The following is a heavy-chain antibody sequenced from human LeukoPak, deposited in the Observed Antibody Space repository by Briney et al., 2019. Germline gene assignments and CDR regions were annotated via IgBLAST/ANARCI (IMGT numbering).Heavy chain of an antibody. CDR2: IYYSGST. J-gene: IGHJ4*02. CDR1: GGSISSGGYY. Sequence: SETLSLTCTVSGGSISSGGYYWSWIRLHPGKGLEWIGYIYYSGSTYYNPSLKSRVTISVDTSKNQFSLKLSSVTAADTAVYYCARAGGARPRAFDYWGQGTLVTVSS. V-gene: IGHV4-31*03. CDR3: ARAGGARPRAFDY. D-gene: IGHD3-16*01.